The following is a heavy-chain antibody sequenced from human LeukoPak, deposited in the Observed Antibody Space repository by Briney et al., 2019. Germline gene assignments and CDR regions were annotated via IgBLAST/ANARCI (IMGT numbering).Heavy chain of an antibody. CDR3: VKDADSIVGAQMDF. D-gene: IGHD1-26*01. CDR2: LSWNSDKI. CDR1: GFTFDDYA. Sequence: PGGSLRLSCVASGFTFDDYAMHWVRQAPGKGLEWVSGLSWNSDKIDYADSVMGRFTISRDNAENSLYLQMSSLRTEDTAFYFCVKDADSIVGAQMDFWGQGTLVTVSS. V-gene: IGHV3-9*01. J-gene: IGHJ4*02.